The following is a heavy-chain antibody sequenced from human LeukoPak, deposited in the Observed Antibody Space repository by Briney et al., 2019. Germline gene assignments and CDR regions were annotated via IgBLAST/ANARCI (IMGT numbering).Heavy chain of an antibody. CDR3: AKVPKVVVVITDYFDY. V-gene: IGHV3-23*01. Sequence: GSLRLSCAASGFPFSSYAMSWVRTAQGKGLGWVSVISGSGGSTYYAASVKGRFTISRDNSKNTLYLQMNSLRAEDTAVYYCAKVPKVVVVITDYFDYWGQGTLVTVSS. D-gene: IGHD3-22*01. CDR1: GFPFSSYA. CDR2: ISGSGGST. J-gene: IGHJ4*02.